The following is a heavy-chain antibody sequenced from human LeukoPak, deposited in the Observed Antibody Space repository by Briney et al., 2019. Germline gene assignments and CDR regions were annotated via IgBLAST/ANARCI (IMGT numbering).Heavy chain of an antibody. CDR2: IYPGDSDA. D-gene: IGHD6-13*01. Sequence: GESLKISCKGSGYSFTSYWIGWVRQMPGKGLKWMGIIYPGDSDARYGPSFQGQVTISADKSISTAYLQWSSLKASDTAMYYCARQEVYGITAAGPAVSYYYYYMDVWGKGTTVTISS. CDR3: ARQEVYGITAAGPAVSYYYYYMDV. V-gene: IGHV5-51*01. CDR1: GYSFTSYW. J-gene: IGHJ6*03.